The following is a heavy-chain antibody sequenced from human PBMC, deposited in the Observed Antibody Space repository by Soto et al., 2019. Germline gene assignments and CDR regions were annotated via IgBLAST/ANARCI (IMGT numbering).Heavy chain of an antibody. CDR2: IYYSGST. CDR3: ARDRGSSSWYERGYFDY. Sequence: SATLSLTCTVSGGSISSGDYYWSWIRQPPGKGLEWIGDIYYSGSTYYNPSLKSRVTISVDTSKNQFSLKLSSVTAADTAVYYCARDRGSSSWYERGYFDYWGQGTLVTVSS. D-gene: IGHD6-13*01. V-gene: IGHV4-30-4*01. J-gene: IGHJ4*02. CDR1: GGSISSGDYY.